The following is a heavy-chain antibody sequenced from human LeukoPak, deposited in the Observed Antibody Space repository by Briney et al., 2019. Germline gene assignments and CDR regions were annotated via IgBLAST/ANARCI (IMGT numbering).Heavy chain of an antibody. CDR3: VRDLGGRSGH. CDR1: GFTFSSNW. Sequence: EPGGSLRLSCAASGFTFSSNWMHWVRQAPGKGLVWVSRINEDGRTTNYADSVKGRSTIFRDNAKNTLYLQMNSLRAEDTAVYYCVRDLGGRSGHWGQGTLVTVSS. CDR2: INEDGRTT. V-gene: IGHV3-74*01. J-gene: IGHJ4*02. D-gene: IGHD1-26*01.